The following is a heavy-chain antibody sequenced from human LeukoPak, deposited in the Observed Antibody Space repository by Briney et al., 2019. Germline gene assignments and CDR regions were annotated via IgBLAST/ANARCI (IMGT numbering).Heavy chain of an antibody. CDR2: ISSSSSYI. D-gene: IGHD3-22*01. CDR3: IRGDGYYYDSSGYTRRGCDH. CDR1: GFTFSSYS. J-gene: IGHJ5*02. V-gene: IGHV3-21*01. Sequence: PGGSLRLSCAASGFTFSSYSMTWVRQAPGKGLEWVSSISSSSSYIYYADSVKGRFTISRDNAKNSLYLQMNSLRAEDTAVYYCIRGDGYYYDSSGYTRRGCDHWGQGTLVTVSS.